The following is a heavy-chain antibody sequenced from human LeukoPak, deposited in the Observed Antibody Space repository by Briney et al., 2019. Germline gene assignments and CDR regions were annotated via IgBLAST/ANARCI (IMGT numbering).Heavy chain of an antibody. CDR2: IGSTGTDR. CDR1: GFSFSSSG. CDR3: ATETIGRHYDY. D-gene: IGHD1-14*01. J-gene: IGHJ4*02. V-gene: IGHV3-21*01. Sequence: GGSLRLSCAASGFSFSSSGINWVRQAPGKGLEWVSSIGSTGTDRYYADSVKGRFTISRDNAKNPLYLQMNSLRAEDTAVYYCATETIGRHYDYWGRGTLRTVSS.